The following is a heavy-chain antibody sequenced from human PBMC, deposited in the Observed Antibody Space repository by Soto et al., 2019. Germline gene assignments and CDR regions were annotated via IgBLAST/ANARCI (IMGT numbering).Heavy chain of an antibody. CDR2: ISGSDGKT. CDR3: APWSYLDY. CDR1: GFSFGSYA. D-gene: IGHD3-3*01. V-gene: IGHV3-23*01. Sequence: GGSLRLSCAASGFSFGSYALSWVRQAPGKGLEWVSTISGSDGKTFYADSVKGQFSISRDTSQSTLYLQMNSLRADDTAMYYCAPWSYLDYWGQGXRVTVYS. J-gene: IGHJ4*02.